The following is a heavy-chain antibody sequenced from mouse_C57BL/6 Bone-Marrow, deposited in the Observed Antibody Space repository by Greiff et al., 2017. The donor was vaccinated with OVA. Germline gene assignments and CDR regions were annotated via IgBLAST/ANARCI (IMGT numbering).Heavy chain of an antibody. D-gene: IGHD2-4*01. CDR2: IDPSDSYT. CDR1: GYTFTSYW. Sequence: QVQLKQPGAELVMPGASVKLSCKASGYTFTSYWMHWVKQRPGQGLEWIGEIDPSDSYTNYNQKFKGKSTLTVDKSSSTAYMQLSSLTSEDSAVYYCARSGLRRGVAYWGQGTLVTVSA. J-gene: IGHJ3*01. CDR3: ARSGLRRGVAY. V-gene: IGHV1-69*01.